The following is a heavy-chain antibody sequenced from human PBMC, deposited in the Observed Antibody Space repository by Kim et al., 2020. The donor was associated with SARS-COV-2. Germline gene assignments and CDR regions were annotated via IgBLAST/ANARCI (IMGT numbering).Heavy chain of an antibody. CDR1: GFTFSSYG. CDR2: ISYDGSSK. Sequence: GGSLRLSCAASGFTFSSYGMHWVRQAPGKGLEWVAVISYDGSSKYYADSVKGRFTISRDNSKNTLYLQMNSLRAEDTAVYYCAKADYYYDILTGYYVYYGMDVWGQGTTVTVSS. V-gene: IGHV3-30*18. J-gene: IGHJ6*02. D-gene: IGHD3-9*01. CDR3: AKADYYYDILTGYYVYYGMDV.